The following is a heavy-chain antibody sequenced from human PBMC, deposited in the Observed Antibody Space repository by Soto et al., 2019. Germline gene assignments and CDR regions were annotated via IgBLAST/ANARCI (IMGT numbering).Heavy chain of an antibody. Sequence: SETLSLTCAVYGGSFSGYYWSWIRQPPGKGLEWIGEINHSGSTNYNPSLKSRVTISVDTSKNQLSLKLSSVTAADTAVYYCARGAVYYGSGSYYYYYYMDVWGKGTTVTVSS. V-gene: IGHV4-34*01. J-gene: IGHJ6*03. CDR2: INHSGST. CDR1: GGSFSGYY. CDR3: ARGAVYYGSGSYYYYYYMDV. D-gene: IGHD3-10*01.